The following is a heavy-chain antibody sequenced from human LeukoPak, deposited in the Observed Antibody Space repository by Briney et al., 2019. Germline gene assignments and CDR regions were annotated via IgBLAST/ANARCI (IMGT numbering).Heavy chain of an antibody. CDR1: GNTFTRYA. CDR3: TRGGLTTIHY. Sequence: ASVKVSCKASGNTFTRYAINWVRQATGQGLEWMGWINPNSGNTGYAQKFQGRVTLTRNTSISTAYMELANLRSEDTAVYYCTRGGLTTIHYWGQGTLVTASS. CDR2: INPNSGNT. V-gene: IGHV1-8*01. J-gene: IGHJ4*02. D-gene: IGHD4-11*01.